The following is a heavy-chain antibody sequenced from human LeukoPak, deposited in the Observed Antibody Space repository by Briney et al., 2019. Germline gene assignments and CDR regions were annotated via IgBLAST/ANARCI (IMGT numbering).Heavy chain of an antibody. CDR1: GFTFSSYA. Sequence: GGSLRLSCSASGFTFSSYAMHWVRQAPGKGLEYVSAISSNGGSTYYADSVKGRFTVSRDNAKNSLYLQMNSLRDEDTALYYCARNARYAFDIWGQGTMVTVSS. D-gene: IGHD2-8*01. J-gene: IGHJ3*02. CDR2: ISSNGGST. V-gene: IGHV3-64*04. CDR3: ARNARYAFDI.